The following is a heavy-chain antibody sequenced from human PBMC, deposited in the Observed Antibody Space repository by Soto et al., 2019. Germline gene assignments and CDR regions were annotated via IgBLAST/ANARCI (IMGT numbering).Heavy chain of an antibody. CDR2: ISATGGST. Sequence: EVQLLESGGGLVQPGGSLRLSCAASGFSFSTYAMAWVRQAPGKGLDWVSLISATGGSTYYADSVKGRFTISRDNSKNILHLQLNILRAEDTALYYCTRDSNTADVGPRPIGYFDLWGRGTLVTVSA. CDR1: GFSFSTYA. J-gene: IGHJ2*01. D-gene: IGHD2-15*01. CDR3: TRDSNTADVGPRPIGYFDL. V-gene: IGHV3-23*01.